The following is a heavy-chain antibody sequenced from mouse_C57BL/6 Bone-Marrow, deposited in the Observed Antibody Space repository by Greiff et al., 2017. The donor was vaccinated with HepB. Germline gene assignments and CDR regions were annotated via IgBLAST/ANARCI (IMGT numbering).Heavy chain of an antibody. Sequence: VQLQQSGPGLVQPSQSLSITCTASGFSLTSYGVHWVRQSPGKGLAWLGVIWSGGSKDYNAAFISRLSISKDNSTSQVFFKMNSLQADDTAIYYCARFAYWGQGTLVTVSA. CDR1: GFSLTSYG. CDR3: ARFAY. CDR2: IWSGGSK. V-gene: IGHV2-2*01. J-gene: IGHJ3*01.